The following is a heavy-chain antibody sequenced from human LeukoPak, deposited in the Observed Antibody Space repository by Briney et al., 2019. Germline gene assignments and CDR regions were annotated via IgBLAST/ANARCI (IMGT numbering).Heavy chain of an antibody. Sequence: SETLSLTCAVYGGSFSGYYWGWIRQPPGKGLEWIGEINHSGSTNYNPSLKSRVTISVDTSKNQFSLKLSSVTAADTAVYYCAGYGGNRQPPDYWGQGTLVTVSS. CDR2: INHSGST. D-gene: IGHD4-23*01. V-gene: IGHV4-34*01. CDR1: GGSFSGYY. J-gene: IGHJ4*02. CDR3: AGYGGNRQPPDY.